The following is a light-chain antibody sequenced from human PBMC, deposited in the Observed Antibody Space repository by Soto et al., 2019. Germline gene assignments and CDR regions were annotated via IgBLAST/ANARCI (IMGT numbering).Light chain of an antibody. Sequence: DIQMTQSPSSVSASVGDRVTITCRASRDIGNRLAWFRHKPGKAPQLLIQTASTLQSGVPSRFSGSGSGTEFTLTISSLQPDDFATYYCQQYNTFWTFGQGTKVDIK. V-gene: IGKV1-16*01. CDR2: TAS. CDR3: QQYNTFWT. J-gene: IGKJ1*01. CDR1: RDIGNR.